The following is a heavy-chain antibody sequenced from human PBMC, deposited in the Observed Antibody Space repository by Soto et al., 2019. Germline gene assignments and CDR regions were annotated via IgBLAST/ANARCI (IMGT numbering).Heavy chain of an antibody. J-gene: IGHJ4*02. CDR2: ISAYNGNI. Sequence: ASVKVSCKASGYMFTSYGINWVRQAPGQGLEWMGWISAYNGNIKYAQSFQGRVTMTTDTSTSTAYMEMRSLRSDDTAVYYCVRDLDGSGSYYTDYWGPGTLVTVSS. CDR3: VRDLDGSGSYYTDY. CDR1: GYMFTSYG. D-gene: IGHD3-10*01. V-gene: IGHV1-18*01.